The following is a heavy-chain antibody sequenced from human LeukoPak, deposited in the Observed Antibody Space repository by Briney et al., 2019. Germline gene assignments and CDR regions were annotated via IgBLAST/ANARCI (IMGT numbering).Heavy chain of an antibody. CDR1: GGSISSYY. D-gene: IGHD1-1*01. CDR2: IYYSGST. Sequence: SETLSLTCTVSGGSISSYYWSWIRQPPGKGLEWIGYIYYSGSTNYNPSLKSRVTISVDTSKNQFSLKLSSVTAADTAVYYCATSGSPTTYYYYYMDVWGKGSTVTVSS. J-gene: IGHJ6*03. CDR3: ATSGSPTTYYYYYMDV. V-gene: IGHV4-59*01.